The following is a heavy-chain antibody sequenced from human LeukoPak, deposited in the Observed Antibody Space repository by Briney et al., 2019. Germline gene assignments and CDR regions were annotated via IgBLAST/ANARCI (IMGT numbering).Heavy chain of an antibody. V-gene: IGHV1-2*06. CDR1: GYTFTGYY. D-gene: IGHD6-13*01. J-gene: IGHJ4*02. Sequence: ASAKVSCKASGYTFTGYYMHWVRQAPGQGLEWMGRINPNSGGTNYAQKFQGRVTMTRDTSISTAYMELSRLRSDDTAVYYCARERKIAAVWWDYWGQGTLVTVSS. CDR3: ARERKIAAVWWDY. CDR2: INPNSGGT.